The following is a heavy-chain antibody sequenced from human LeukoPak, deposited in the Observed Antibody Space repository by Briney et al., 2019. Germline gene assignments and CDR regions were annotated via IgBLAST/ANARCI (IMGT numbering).Heavy chain of an antibody. D-gene: IGHD2-15*01. CDR2: MNPNSGNT. CDR3: ARVGGGVVVAATDAFDI. V-gene: IGHV1-8*01. CDR1: GYTFTSYD. Sequence: GASVKVSCKASGYTFTSYDINWVRQATGQGLEWMGWMNPNSGNTGYAQKFQGRVTMTRNTSISTAYMELSSLRSEDTAVYYCARVGGGVVVAATDAFDIWGQGTMVTVSS. J-gene: IGHJ3*02.